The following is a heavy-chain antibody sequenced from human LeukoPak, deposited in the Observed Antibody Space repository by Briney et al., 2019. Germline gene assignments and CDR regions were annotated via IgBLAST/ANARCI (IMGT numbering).Heavy chain of an antibody. V-gene: IGHV4-59*01. CDR2: IYYSGST. CDR1: GGSISSYY. CDR3: ARGPLGDLFSDAFDI. Sequence: TASETLSLTCTVSGGSISSYYWSWIRQPPGKGLERIGYIYYSGSTNYNPSLKSRVTISVDTSKNQFSLKLSSVIAADTAVYYCARGPLGDLFSDAFDIWGQGTMVTVSS. J-gene: IGHJ3*02. D-gene: IGHD3-10*01.